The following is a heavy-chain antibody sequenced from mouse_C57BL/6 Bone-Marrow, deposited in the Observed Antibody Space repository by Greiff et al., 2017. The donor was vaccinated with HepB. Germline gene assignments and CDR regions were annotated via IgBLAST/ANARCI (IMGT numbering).Heavy chain of an antibody. V-gene: IGHV1-54*01. J-gene: IGHJ1*03. CDR2: INPGSGGT. D-gene: IGHD1-1*01. Sequence: VQLQQSGAELVRPGTSVKVSCKASGYAFTNYLIEWVTQRPGQGLEWIGVINPGSGGTNYNEKFKGKATLTADKSSSTAYMQLSSLTSEDSAVYFCARGSYYGSSYDWYFDVWGTGTTVTVSS. CDR3: ARGSYYGSSYDWYFDV. CDR1: GYAFTNYL.